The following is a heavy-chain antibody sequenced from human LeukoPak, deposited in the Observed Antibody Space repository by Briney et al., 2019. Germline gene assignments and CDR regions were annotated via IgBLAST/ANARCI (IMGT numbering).Heavy chain of an antibody. Sequence: GGSLRLSCAASGFTFSSYGMHWVRQAQGKGLEWVAFMQYDGSNKYYPDSVKGRFTISRDNSKNTLYLQMNSLRAEDTAVYYCAKDSIKVAMISRVPHYMDVWGKGTTVTISS. D-gene: IGHD5-12*01. CDR1: GFTFSSYG. CDR3: AKDSIKVAMISRVPHYMDV. J-gene: IGHJ6*03. V-gene: IGHV3-30*02. CDR2: MQYDGSNK.